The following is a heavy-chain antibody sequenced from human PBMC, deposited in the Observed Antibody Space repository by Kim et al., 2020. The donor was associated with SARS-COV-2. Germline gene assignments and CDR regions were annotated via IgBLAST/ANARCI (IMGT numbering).Heavy chain of an antibody. CDR2: INSDGSST. D-gene: IGHD3-10*01. V-gene: IGHV3-74*01. CDR1: GFTFSSYG. J-gene: IGHJ6*02. Sequence: GGSLRLSCAASGFTFSSYGMHWVRQAPGKGLVWVSRINSDGSSTSYADSVKGRFTISRDNSKNTLYLQMNSLRAEDTAVYYCARSYYYGSGRSYYYYYGMDVWGQGPTVPVSS. CDR3: ARSYYYGSGRSYYYYYGMDV.